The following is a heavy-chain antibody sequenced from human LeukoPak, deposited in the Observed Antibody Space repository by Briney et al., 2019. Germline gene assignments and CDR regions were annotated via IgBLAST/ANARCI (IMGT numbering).Heavy chain of an antibody. CDR1: GFTFSSYG. CDR2: ISYDGSNK. D-gene: IGHD3-22*01. V-gene: IGHV3-30*18. CDR3: AKDENYYDSSGYRNYFDY. Sequence: QPGRSLRLSCAASGFTFSSYGMHWVRQAPGKGLEWVAVISYDGSNKYYADSVKGRFTISRDNSKNTLYLQMNSLRAEDTAVYYCAKDENYYDSSGYRNYFDYWGQGTLVTVSS. J-gene: IGHJ4*02.